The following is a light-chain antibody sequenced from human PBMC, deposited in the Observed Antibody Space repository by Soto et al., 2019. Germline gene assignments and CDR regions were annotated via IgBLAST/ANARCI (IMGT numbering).Light chain of an antibody. V-gene: IGLV3-21*04. CDR1: NIGSKS. Sequence: SYELTQPPSVSVAPGKTARITCGGNNIGSKSVQWYQQKAGQAPVLVIFYNIDRPSGIPERFSGSNSGNTATLTISRVEAGDEADYYCQVWDSSSDHGVFGGGTKVTVL. CDR2: YNI. CDR3: QVWDSSSDHGV. J-gene: IGLJ2*01.